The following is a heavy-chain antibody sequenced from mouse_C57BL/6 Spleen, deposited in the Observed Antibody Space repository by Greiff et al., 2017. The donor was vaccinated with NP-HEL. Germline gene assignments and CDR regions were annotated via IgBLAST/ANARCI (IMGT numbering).Heavy chain of an antibody. V-gene: IGHV1-81*01. CDR1: GYTFTSYG. CDR3: ARERDYYGSPWYFDV. D-gene: IGHD1-1*01. Sequence: VQLQQSGAELARPGASVKLSCKASGYTFTSYGISWVKQRTGQGLEWIGEIYPRSGNTYYNEKFKGKATLTADKSSSTAYMELRSLTSEDSAVYFCARERDYYGSPWYFDVWGTGTTVTVSS. CDR2: IYPRSGNT. J-gene: IGHJ1*03.